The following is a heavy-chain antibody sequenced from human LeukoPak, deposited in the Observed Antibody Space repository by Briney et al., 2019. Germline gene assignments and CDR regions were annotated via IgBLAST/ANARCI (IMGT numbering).Heavy chain of an antibody. CDR1: GFTFSSYA. CDR3: AKSKPYYYDSSGYMDY. CDR2: ISNSDDNT. Sequence: PGGSLRLSCAPSGFTFSSYAMSWVRQAPGKGLEWVSTISNSDDNTYYADSVKGRFTISRDSSKNTLYLQMNSLRAEDTAVYYCAKSKPYYYDSSGYMDYWGQGTLVTVSS. V-gene: IGHV3-23*01. D-gene: IGHD3-22*01. J-gene: IGHJ4*02.